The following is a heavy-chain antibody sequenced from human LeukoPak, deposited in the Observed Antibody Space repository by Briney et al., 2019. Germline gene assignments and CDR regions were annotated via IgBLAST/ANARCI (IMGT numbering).Heavy chain of an antibody. J-gene: IGHJ4*02. Sequence: GGSLRLSCAASGFMFSSYAMHWVRQAPGKGLEWVAFVRYDGSNKYYADYVKGRFTISRDNSNNALYLQMNSLRGEDTAIYYCARDFRATVVTAGPDYWDQGTLVTVSS. D-gene: IGHD4-23*01. CDR1: GFMFSSYA. CDR3: ARDFRATVVTAGPDY. V-gene: IGHV3-30*02. CDR2: VRYDGSNK.